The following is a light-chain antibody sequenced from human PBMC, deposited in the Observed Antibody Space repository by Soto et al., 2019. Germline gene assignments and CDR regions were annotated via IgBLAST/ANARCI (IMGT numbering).Light chain of an antibody. V-gene: IGLV1-47*01. J-gene: IGLJ3*02. CDR2: TSD. CDR1: SSNIGTNY. Sequence: QSVLTQPPSASGTPGQGVTISCSGSSSNIGTNYIYWYQHLPGVAPKLLIYTSDQRPSGVPDRFSGSKSGTSASLAISGLRSEDEADYYCAAWDDSLSGPNWIFGGGTQLTVL. CDR3: AAWDDSLSGPNWI.